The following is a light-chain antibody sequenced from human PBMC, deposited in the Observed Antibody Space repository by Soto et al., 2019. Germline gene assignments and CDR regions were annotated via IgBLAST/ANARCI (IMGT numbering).Light chain of an antibody. Sequence: EIVLTQSPGPLYLSPGERATFSCRASQSVSNSSLAWYHQKPRQAPRLLLFAASRRATGIPDTFSGSGSGTDFTLTISRLEPEDFAVYYCQVYGNSPMYTFGQATRLDFK. V-gene: IGKV3-20*01. J-gene: IGKJ2*01. CDR2: AAS. CDR3: QVYGNSPMYT. CDR1: QSVSNSS.